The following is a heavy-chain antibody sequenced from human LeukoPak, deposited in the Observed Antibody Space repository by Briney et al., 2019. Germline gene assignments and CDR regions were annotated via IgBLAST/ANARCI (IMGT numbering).Heavy chain of an antibody. CDR1: GYTFSDYH. CDR2: SNPSSGGT. Sequence: ASAKVSCKASGYTFSDYHIHWLRQAPGQGLEWMGWSNPSSGGTNYAEKFHGRVTMTRDTSTNTAYMELSRPRSDDPAVYFCTRVRALAAAGTGARYFQDWGQGTLVTVSS. V-gene: IGHV1-2*02. CDR3: TRVRALAAAGTGARYFQD. J-gene: IGHJ1*01. D-gene: IGHD6-13*01.